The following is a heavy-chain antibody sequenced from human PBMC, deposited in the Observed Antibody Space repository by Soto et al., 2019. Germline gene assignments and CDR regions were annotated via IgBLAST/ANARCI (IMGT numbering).Heavy chain of an antibody. D-gene: IGHD2-15*01. CDR2: IYYSGST. J-gene: IGHJ5*02. V-gene: IGHV4-61*01. Sequence: SETLSLTCTVSGGSVSSGSYYWSWIRQPPGKGLEWIGYIYYSGSTNYNPSLKSRVTISVDTSKNQFSLKLSSVTAADTAVYYCARDRNCSGCSCYSGGYWFDPWGQGTLVTVSS. CDR3: ARDRNCSGCSCYSGGYWFDP. CDR1: GGSVSSGSYY.